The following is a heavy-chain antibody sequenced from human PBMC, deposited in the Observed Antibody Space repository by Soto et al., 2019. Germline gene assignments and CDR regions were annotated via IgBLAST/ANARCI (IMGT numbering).Heavy chain of an antibody. V-gene: IGHV3-23*01. CDR1: GFTFSSYA. D-gene: IGHD6-19*01. J-gene: IGHJ1*01. CDR3: AKVHRAVQQGLQYFQH. CDR2: ISGSGGST. Sequence: EVQLLESGGGLVQPGGSLRLSCAASGFTFSSYAMSWVRQAPGKGLEWVSAISGSGGSTYYADSVKGRFTISRDNSKNTLDQPMTSLRAEDTAVYYCAKVHRAVQQGLQYFQHWGQGTLVTVSS.